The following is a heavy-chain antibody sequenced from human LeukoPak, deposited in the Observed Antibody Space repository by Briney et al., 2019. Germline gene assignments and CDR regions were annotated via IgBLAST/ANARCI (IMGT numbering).Heavy chain of an antibody. V-gene: IGHV1-2*06. CDR3: ARDLSVARTSGWYWDDHDAFDI. CDR1: GYTFTSYG. J-gene: IGHJ3*02. CDR2: INPNSGGT. Sequence: GASVKVSCKASGYTFTSYGISWVRQAPGQGLEWMGRINPNSGGTNYAQKFQGRVTMTRDTSISTAYMELSRLRSDDTAVYYCARDLSVARTSGWYWDDHDAFDIWGQGTMVTVSS. D-gene: IGHD6-19*01.